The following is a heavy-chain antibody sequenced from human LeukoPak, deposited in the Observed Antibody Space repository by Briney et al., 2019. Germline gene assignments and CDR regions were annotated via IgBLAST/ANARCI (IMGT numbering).Heavy chain of an antibody. CDR3: ARAEGYYDSSGNDAFDI. J-gene: IGHJ3*02. D-gene: IGHD3-22*01. Sequence: PGGSLRLSCAASGFTFSSYGMHWVRQAPGKGLEWVAVIWYDGSNTYYADSVKGQFTISRDNSKNTLYLQMNSLRAEDTAVYYCARAEGYYDSSGNDAFDIWGQGTMVTVSS. CDR2: IWYDGSNT. CDR1: GFTFSSYG. V-gene: IGHV3-33*01.